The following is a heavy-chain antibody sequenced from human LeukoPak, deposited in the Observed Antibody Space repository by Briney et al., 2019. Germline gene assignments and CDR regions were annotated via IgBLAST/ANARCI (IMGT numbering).Heavy chain of an antibody. D-gene: IGHD3-16*01. J-gene: IGHJ4*02. Sequence: SETLSLTCTVSGGSISSSSYYWGWMRQPPGKGLEWIGSIYYSGSTYCHPPLNSRVTISVDTSKTQFSLKRSSVTAADTAVYYCARRRSFGGVDYWGQGTLVTVPS. V-gene: IGHV4-39*01. CDR1: GGSISSSSYY. CDR2: IYYSGST. CDR3: ARRRSFGGVDY.